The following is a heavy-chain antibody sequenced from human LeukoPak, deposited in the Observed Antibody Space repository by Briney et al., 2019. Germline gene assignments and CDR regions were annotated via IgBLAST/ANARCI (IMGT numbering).Heavy chain of an antibody. CDR3: AKTMWEPNGYYYDY. CDR1: GFTFTNYA. CDR2: LSGSGVDT. J-gene: IGHJ4*02. D-gene: IGHD3-22*01. V-gene: IGHV3-23*01. Sequence: GGSLRLSCAASGFTFTNYAMSRVRQAPGKGLEWVSVLSGSGVDTAAAKSVNGRFTISRDNSRNTLFLQMNGLRAEDTAVYYCAKTMWEPNGYYYDYWGQGTLVTVSS.